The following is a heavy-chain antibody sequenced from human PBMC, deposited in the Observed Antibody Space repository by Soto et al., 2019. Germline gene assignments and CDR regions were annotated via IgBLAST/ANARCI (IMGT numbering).Heavy chain of an antibody. D-gene: IGHD4-17*01. CDR1: GGSFSGYY. CDR3: ASYYDYGDYYFDY. Sequence: PSETLSLTCAVYGGSFSGYYWSWIRQPPGKGLEWIGEINHSGSTNYNPSLKSRVTISVDTSKNQFSLKLSSVTAADTAVYYCASYYDYGDYYFDYWGQGTLVTVSS. V-gene: IGHV4-34*01. CDR2: INHSGST. J-gene: IGHJ4*02.